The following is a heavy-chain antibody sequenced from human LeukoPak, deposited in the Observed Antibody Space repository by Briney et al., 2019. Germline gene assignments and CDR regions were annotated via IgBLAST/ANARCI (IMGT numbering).Heavy chain of an antibody. D-gene: IGHD1-26*01. CDR1: GFTFSSHA. CDR3: AKAFAFAGANFFDY. V-gene: IGHV3-23*01. CDR2: IGDTT. Sequence: GGSLRLSCAASGFTFSSHAMSWVRQAPGKGLEWVSAIGDTTYYADSVEGRFTISRDNSKNTLYLQMNSLRAEDAAIYYCAKAFAFAGANFFDYWGQGTLVTVSS. J-gene: IGHJ4*02.